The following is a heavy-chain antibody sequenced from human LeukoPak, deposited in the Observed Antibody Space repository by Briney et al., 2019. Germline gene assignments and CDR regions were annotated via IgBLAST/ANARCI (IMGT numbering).Heavy chain of an antibody. V-gene: IGHV3-23*01. J-gene: IGHJ3*02. CDR1: GFTLGPYA. D-gene: IGHD4-17*01. Sequence: GGSLRLSCAASGFTLGPYAMHWVRQRPGKGLEWVAHINADGGRTFYADSVKGRFTISRDNSKYTLFLQMNSLRAEDTAVYYCARDPNGDYIGAFDMWGPGTMVTVSS. CDR2: INADGGRT. CDR3: ARDPNGDYIGAFDM.